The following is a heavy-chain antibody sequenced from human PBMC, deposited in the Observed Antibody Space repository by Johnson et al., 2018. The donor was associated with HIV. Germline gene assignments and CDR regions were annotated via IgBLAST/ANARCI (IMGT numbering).Heavy chain of an antibody. Sequence: QVQLVVSGGGVVQPGRSLILSCAASGFSFSSYGMHWVRQAPGKGLEWVAVISYDGSNKYYADSVKGRFTISSDNSKNTLYLQMNSLRAEDTAVYYCARHRRPSYYGSDSSRGSASDIWGQGTMVTVSS. V-gene: IGHV3-30*03. CDR2: ISYDGSNK. D-gene: IGHD3-10*01. CDR1: GFSFSSYG. CDR3: ARHRRPSYYGSDSSRGSASDI. J-gene: IGHJ3*02.